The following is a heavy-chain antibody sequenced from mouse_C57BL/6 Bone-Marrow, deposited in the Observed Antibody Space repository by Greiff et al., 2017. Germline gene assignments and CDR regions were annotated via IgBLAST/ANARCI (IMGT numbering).Heavy chain of an antibody. CDR3: ARYDGYVGY. J-gene: IGHJ2*01. CDR1: GYSITSGYY. D-gene: IGHD2-3*01. Sequence: EVKLQESGPGLVKPSQSLSLTCSVTGYSITSGYYWNWIRQFPGNKLEWMGYISYDGSNNYNPSLKNRISITRDTSKNQFFLKLNSVTTEDTATYYCARYDGYVGYWGQGTTLTVSS. CDR2: ISYDGSN. V-gene: IGHV3-6*01.